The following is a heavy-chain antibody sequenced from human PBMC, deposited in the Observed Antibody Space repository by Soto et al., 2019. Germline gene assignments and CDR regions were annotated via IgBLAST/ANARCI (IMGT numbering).Heavy chain of an antibody. V-gene: IGHV3-23*01. CDR2: ISGSGGST. CDR1: VFTFSSYA. J-gene: IGHJ6*02. CDR3: AKDNRNGYSYGTDSYYGMQV. D-gene: IGHD5-18*01. Sequence: VGSLRLSCAASVFTFSSYAMSCVRHSPGKWLEWVSAISGSGGSTYYADSVKGRFTISRDNSKNTLYLQMNSLRAEDTAVYYCAKDNRNGYSYGTDSYYGMQVWGQATTGTVSS.